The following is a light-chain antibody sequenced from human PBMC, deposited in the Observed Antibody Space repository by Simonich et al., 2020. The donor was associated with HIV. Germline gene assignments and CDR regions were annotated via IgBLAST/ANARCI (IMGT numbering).Light chain of an antibody. CDR2: GAS. CDR1: HSVSSN. Sequence: EIVMTQSPATLSVSPGERATLSCRASHSVSSNLAWHQQKPGQAPRLLSYGASTRATGIPARFSGSGSGTDFTLTISRLEPEDFAVYYCQQYGGSPYTFGQGTKLEIK. V-gene: IGKV3-15*01. CDR3: QQYGGSPYT. J-gene: IGKJ2*01.